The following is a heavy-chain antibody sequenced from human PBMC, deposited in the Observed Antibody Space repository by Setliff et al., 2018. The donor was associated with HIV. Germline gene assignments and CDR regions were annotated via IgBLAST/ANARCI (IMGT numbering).Heavy chain of an antibody. Sequence: SETLSLTCSVTGAPTSRDNYFWGWIRQPPGKGLDWIANIHSPGLVYYNPSLRSRVTISVDTSQSRSSLELTSVTAADTAVYYCVRPAFGMGGGADFDSWGQGTLVTVSS. D-gene: IGHD1-26*01. CDR3: VRPAFGMGGGADFDS. J-gene: IGHJ4*02. V-gene: IGHV4-39*01. CDR2: IHSPGLV. CDR1: GAPTSRDNYF.